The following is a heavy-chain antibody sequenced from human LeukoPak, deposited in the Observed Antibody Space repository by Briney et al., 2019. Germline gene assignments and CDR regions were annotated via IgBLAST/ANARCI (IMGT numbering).Heavy chain of an antibody. CDR3: ARDRRRYYYGSGSYTSFDP. J-gene: IGHJ5*02. Sequence: GASVKVSCKASGGTFSSYAISWVRQAPGQGLEWMGIINPSGGSISYAQKFQGRVTMTRDMSTSTVYMELSSLRSEDTAVYYCARDRRRYYYGSGSYTSFDPWGQGTLVTVSS. D-gene: IGHD3-10*01. V-gene: IGHV1-46*01. CDR1: GGTFSSYA. CDR2: INPSGGSI.